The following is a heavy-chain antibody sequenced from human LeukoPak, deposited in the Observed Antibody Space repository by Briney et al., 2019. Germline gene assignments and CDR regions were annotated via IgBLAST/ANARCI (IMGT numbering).Heavy chain of an antibody. V-gene: IGHV3-30-3*01. CDR1: GFTFSSYA. D-gene: IGHD6-13*01. CDR3: AREAYSSSWSYYYYGMDV. CDR2: ISYDGGNK. J-gene: IGHJ6*02. Sequence: PGRSLRLSCAASGFTFSSYAMHWVRQAPGKGLEWVAVISYDGGNKYYADSVKGRFTISRDNSKNTLYLQMNSLRAEDTAVYYCAREAYSSSWSYYYYGMDVWGQGTTVTVSS.